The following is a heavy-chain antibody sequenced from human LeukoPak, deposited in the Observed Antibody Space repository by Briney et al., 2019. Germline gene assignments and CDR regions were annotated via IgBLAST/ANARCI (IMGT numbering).Heavy chain of an antibody. D-gene: IGHD1-26*01. Sequence: SETLSLTCTVSGGSMSSSTYYWGWIRQPPGKGLEWIGNIYNSGNTYYSPSLKSRVTISVDPYKNQFSLKLTSVTAADTAVYYCARRGASSNWFDPWGQGTLVTVSS. J-gene: IGHJ5*02. CDR1: GGSMSSSTYY. CDR2: IYNSGNT. V-gene: IGHV4-39*01. CDR3: ARRGASSNWFDP.